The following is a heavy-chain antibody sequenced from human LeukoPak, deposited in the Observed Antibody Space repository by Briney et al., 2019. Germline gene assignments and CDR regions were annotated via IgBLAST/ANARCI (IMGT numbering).Heavy chain of an antibody. V-gene: IGHV3-74*01. Sequence: PGGSLRLSCAASGFPFSNYWMHWVRQAPGKGLVWVSRVNSDGSTTNYADSVKGRFTISRDNAENTLYMRMNSLRPEDTAVYYCAKGGYDSSGYYFFDYWGQGTLVTVPS. CDR3: AKGGYDSSGYYFFDY. J-gene: IGHJ4*02. CDR2: VNSDGSTT. D-gene: IGHD3-22*01. CDR1: GFPFSNYW.